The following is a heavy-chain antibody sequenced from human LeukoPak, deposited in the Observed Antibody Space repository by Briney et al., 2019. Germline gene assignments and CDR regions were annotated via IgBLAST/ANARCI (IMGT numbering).Heavy chain of an antibody. CDR3: ARDKGLAIRAYDI. J-gene: IGHJ3*02. Sequence: PGGSLRLSCVASGFTFSTDNMNWVRQAPGKGLDWVAFIDAGGSYIQYADSVKGRFIISRDNAQNSLFLEVNSLRVEDTAVYYCARDKGLAIRAYDIWGQGTMVTASS. D-gene: IGHD3-9*01. V-gene: IGHV3-21*06. CDR2: IDAGGSYI. CDR1: GFTFSTDN.